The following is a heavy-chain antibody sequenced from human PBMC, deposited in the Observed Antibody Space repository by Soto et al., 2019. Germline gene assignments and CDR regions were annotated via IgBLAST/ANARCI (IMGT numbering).Heavy chain of an antibody. D-gene: IGHD5-12*01. CDR3: ARRAWISWYWNGMDV. CDR2: IYYSGNT. CDR1: GASMTSSSYY. V-gene: IGHV4-39*01. Sequence: QLQLQESGPGLVKPSETLSLTCTVSGASMTSSSYYWTWIRQPPGKGLEWIGSIYYSGNTYYNPSLESRVTISADTPKNQFSLKLSSVTAADTAVYFCARRAWISWYWNGMDVWGQGTKVTVSS. J-gene: IGHJ6*02.